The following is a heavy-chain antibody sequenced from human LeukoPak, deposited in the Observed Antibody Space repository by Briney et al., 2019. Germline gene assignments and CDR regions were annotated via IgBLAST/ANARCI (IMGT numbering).Heavy chain of an antibody. V-gene: IGHV3-7*01. CDR2: IKPDGSEK. CDR1: GFTFSSYS. D-gene: IGHD2-15*01. J-gene: IGHJ4*02. Sequence: GGSLRLSCAASGFTFSSYSMNWVRQAPEKGLEWVANIKPDGSEKYYADSVKGRFTISRDNAKNSLYLQMNSLRAEDTAVYYCARDECSGGSCYFGGWGQGTLVTVSS. CDR3: ARDECSGGSCYFGG.